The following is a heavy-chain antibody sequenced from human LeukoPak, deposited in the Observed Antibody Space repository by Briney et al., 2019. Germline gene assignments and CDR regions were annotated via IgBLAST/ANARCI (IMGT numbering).Heavy chain of an antibody. CDR1: GFTFSNYW. D-gene: IGHD3-22*01. V-gene: IGHV3-74*01. J-gene: IGHJ4*02. CDR3: AREDYYYDSSGYQYYFDY. Sequence: GGSLRLSCAASGFTFSNYWMHWVRQAPGKGLVWVSRINSDGTSTTYADSVQGRFTISRDNAKNTLYPQMNSLRAEDTAVYYCAREDYYYDSSGYQYYFDYWGQGTLVTVSS. CDR2: INSDGTST.